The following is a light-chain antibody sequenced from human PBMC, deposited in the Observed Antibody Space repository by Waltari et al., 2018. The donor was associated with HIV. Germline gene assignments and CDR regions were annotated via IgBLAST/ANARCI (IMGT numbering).Light chain of an antibody. Sequence: QSALTQPPSASGSPGQSVTISCTGTCSDVGGHNYVSWYQQHPGKAPKLMIYEVSKRPSGVPDRFSCSKSGNTASLTVSGLQAEDEADYYCSSYAGSNNKVFGGGTKLTVL. V-gene: IGLV2-8*01. CDR2: EVS. J-gene: IGLJ3*02. CDR1: CSDVGGHNY. CDR3: SSYAGSNNKV.